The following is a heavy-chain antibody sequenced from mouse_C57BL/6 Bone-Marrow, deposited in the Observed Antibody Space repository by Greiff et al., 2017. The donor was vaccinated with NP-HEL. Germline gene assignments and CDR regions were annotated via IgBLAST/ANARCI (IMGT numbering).Heavy chain of an antibody. D-gene: IGHD2-1*01. J-gene: IGHJ2*01. CDR2: INPGSGGT. Sequence: VKLQESGAELVRPGTSVKVSCKASGYAFTNYLIEWVKQRPGQGLEWIGVINPGSGGTNYNEKFKGKATLTADKSSSTAYMQLSSLTSEDSAVYFCARWGGYYGKHCCWGQGATLS. CDR3: ARWGGYYGKHCC. CDR1: GYAFTNYL. V-gene: IGHV1-54*01.